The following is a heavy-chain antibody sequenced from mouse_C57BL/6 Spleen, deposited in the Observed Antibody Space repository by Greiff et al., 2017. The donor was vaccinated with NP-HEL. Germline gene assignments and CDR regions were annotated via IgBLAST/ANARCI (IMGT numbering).Heavy chain of an antibody. CDR2: INPNNGGT. D-gene: IGHD3-1*01. J-gene: IGHJ2*01. V-gene: IGHV1-26*01. CDR1: GYSFTSYY. Sequence: LMKPGASVKISCKASGYSFTSYYIHWVKQSHGKSLEWIGDINPNNGGTSYNQKFKGKATLTVDKSSSTAYMELRSLTSEDSAVYYCARRAGRYFDYWGQGTTLTVSS. CDR3: ARRAGRYFDY.